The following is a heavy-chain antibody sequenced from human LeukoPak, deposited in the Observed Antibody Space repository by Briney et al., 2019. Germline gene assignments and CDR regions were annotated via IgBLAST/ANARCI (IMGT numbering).Heavy chain of an antibody. CDR2: ISSSSSYI. D-gene: IGHD3-16*02. Sequence: PGGSLRLSCAAPGFTFSSYSMNWVRQAPGKGREWVSSISSSSSYIYYADSVKGRFTISRDNAKNSLYLQMNSLRAEDTAVYYCARDGAITFGGVIVMDYWGQGTLVTVSS. CDR1: GFTFSSYS. V-gene: IGHV3-21*01. J-gene: IGHJ4*02. CDR3: ARDGAITFGGVIVMDY.